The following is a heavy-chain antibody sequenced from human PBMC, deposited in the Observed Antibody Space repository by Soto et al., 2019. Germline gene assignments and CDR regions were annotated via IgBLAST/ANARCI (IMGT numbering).Heavy chain of an antibody. Sequence: EVQLVESGGGLVQPGRSLRLSCAASGFTFDDYAMHWVRQAPGKGLEWVSGISWNSGSIGYADSVKGRFTISRDNAKNSLYLQMNSLRAEDTALYYCAKEEYSSSSGSSKTFYYFDYWGQGTLVTVSS. CDR1: GFTFDDYA. CDR2: ISWNSGSI. J-gene: IGHJ4*02. D-gene: IGHD6-6*01. CDR3: AKEEYSSSSGSSKTFYYFDY. V-gene: IGHV3-9*01.